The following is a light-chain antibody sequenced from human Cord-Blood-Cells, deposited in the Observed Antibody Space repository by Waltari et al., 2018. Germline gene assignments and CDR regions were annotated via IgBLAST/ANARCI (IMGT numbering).Light chain of an antibody. CDR1: KSISSW. CDR2: DAS. Sequence: DIQMTQSPSTLSASVGDRVTITCRASKSISSWLAWYQQKPGKAPKLLIYDASSLESGVPSMFSGSGSGTEFTLTISSLQPDDFATYYCQQYNSYLYTFGQGTKLEIK. CDR3: QQYNSYLYT. V-gene: IGKV1-5*01. J-gene: IGKJ2*01.